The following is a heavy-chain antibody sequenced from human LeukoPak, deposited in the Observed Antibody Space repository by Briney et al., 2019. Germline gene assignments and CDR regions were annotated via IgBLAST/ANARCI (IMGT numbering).Heavy chain of an antibody. Sequence: ASVKVSCKASGYTFTSYDINWVRQATGQGLEWMGWMDPSSGNTGYAQKFQGRVTMTRNTSISTAYMELSSLRSEDTAVYYCARDSSSGWYYYYYGMDVWGQGTTVTVSS. CDR2: MDPSSGNT. CDR1: GYTFTSYD. V-gene: IGHV1-8*01. CDR3: ARDSSSGWYYYYYGMDV. D-gene: IGHD6-19*01. J-gene: IGHJ6*02.